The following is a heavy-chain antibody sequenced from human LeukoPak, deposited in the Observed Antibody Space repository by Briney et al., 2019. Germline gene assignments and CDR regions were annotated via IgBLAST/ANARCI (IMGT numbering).Heavy chain of an antibody. J-gene: IGHJ4*02. Sequence: GESLKISCKGSGYTVTSYWIAWVRQKPRKGLEWMGIIYPSDSDTRYSPSFQGQVTISADKSFSTAYLQWSSLKASDTAMYYCARPNCGGDCFDNWGQGTLVTVSS. CDR2: IYPSDSDT. CDR1: GYTVTSYW. V-gene: IGHV5-51*01. D-gene: IGHD2-21*01. CDR3: ARPNCGGDCFDN.